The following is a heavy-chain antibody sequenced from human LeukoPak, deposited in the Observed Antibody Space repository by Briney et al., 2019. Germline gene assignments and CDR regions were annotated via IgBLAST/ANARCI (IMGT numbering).Heavy chain of an antibody. J-gene: IGHJ6*02. CDR3: ARDLHYGDYVSQYYYYYGIDV. V-gene: IGHV3-66*01. CDR1: GFTVSSNY. D-gene: IGHD4-17*01. Sequence: GWSLRLSCAASGFTVSSNYMSWVRQAPGKGLEWVSVIYSGGSTYYADSVKGRFTISRDNSKNTLYLQMNSLRAEDTAVYYCARDLHYGDYVSQYYYYYGIDVWGQGTTVTVSS. CDR2: IYSGGST.